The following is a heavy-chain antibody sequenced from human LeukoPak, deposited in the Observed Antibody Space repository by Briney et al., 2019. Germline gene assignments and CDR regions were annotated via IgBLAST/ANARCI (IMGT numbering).Heavy chain of an antibody. V-gene: IGHV1-24*01. Sequence: GASVKVSCKVSGYTLTELSMHWVRQAPGKGLEWMGGFDPEDGETIYAQKFQGRVTMTEDTSTDTAYMELSSLRSEDTAVYYCARGIAAAGTGYYYYGMDVWGQGTTVTVSS. CDR2: FDPEDGET. CDR1: GYTLTELS. J-gene: IGHJ6*02. D-gene: IGHD6-13*01. CDR3: ARGIAAAGTGYYYYGMDV.